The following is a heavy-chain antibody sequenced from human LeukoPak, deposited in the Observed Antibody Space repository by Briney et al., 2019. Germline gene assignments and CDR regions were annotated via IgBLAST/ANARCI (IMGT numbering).Heavy chain of an antibody. CDR2: VIPIFGTA. J-gene: IGHJ4*02. CDR1: GGTFSSYA. CDR3: ARAGYSFPDGGADY. Sequence: SVKVSCKASGGTFSSYAISWVRQAPGQGLEWMGGVIPIFGTANYAQKFQGRVTITADESTSTAYMELSSLRSEDTAVYYCARAGYSFPDGGADYWGQGTLVTVSS. D-gene: IGHD2-15*01. V-gene: IGHV1-69*13.